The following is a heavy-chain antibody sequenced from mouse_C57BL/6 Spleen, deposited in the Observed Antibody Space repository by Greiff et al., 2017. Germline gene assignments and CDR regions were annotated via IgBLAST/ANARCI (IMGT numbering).Heavy chain of an antibody. CDR1: GYAFRSYW. Sequence: QVQLKQSGAELVKPGASVKISCKASGYAFRSYWMNWVKQRPGKGLEWIGQIYPGDGDTNYNGKFKGKAPLTADKSASTAYMQLSSLTSEYSAVYFCARTGSTDYAMDYWGQGTSVTVSS. CDR3: ARTGSTDYAMDY. CDR2: IYPGDGDT. V-gene: IGHV1-80*01. D-gene: IGHD2-1*01. J-gene: IGHJ4*01.